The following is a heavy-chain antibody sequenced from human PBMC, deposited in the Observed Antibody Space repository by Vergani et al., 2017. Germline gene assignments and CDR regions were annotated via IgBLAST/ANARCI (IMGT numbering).Heavy chain of an antibody. CDR1: GFTFSSYA. V-gene: IGHV3-23*01. CDR2: ISGSGGST. D-gene: IGHD2-2*02. Sequence: EVQLLESGGGLVQPGGSLRLSCAASGFTFSSYAMSWVRQAPGKGLEWVSAISGSGGSTDYADSVKGRFTTSRDNSKNTLYLQMNSLRAEDTAVYYCAKDPLFHLYCISTSCYTDLDYWGQGTLVTVSS. CDR3: AKDPLFHLYCISTSCYTDLDY. J-gene: IGHJ4*02.